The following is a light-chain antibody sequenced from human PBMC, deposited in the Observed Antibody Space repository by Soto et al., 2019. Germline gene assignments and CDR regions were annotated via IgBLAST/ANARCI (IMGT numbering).Light chain of an antibody. CDR3: QTWGTGTWV. J-gene: IGLJ3*02. Sequence: QAVVTQSPSASASRGASVRLTCTLSSGHSSYAIAWHQQQPEKGPRYLMKVDSDGSHIKGDGIPDRFSGSSSGAERYLTISSLQSEDEADYYCQTWGTGTWVFGGGTQLTVL. CDR1: SGHSSYA. CDR2: VDSDGSH. V-gene: IGLV4-69*01.